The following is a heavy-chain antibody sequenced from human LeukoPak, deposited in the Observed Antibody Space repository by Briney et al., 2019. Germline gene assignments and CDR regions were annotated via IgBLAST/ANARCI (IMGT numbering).Heavy chain of an antibody. CDR2: INPNSGGT. CDR1: GYTFTGYY. V-gene: IGHV1-2*02. J-gene: IGHJ4*02. CDR3: ARLPYGILTGYTEYYFDY. Sequence: ASVKVSCKASGYTFTGYYMHWVRQAPGQGLEWMGWINPNSGGTNYAQKFQGGVTMTRDTSISTAYMELSRLRSDDTAVYYCARLPYGILTGYTEYYFDYWGQGTLVTVSS. D-gene: IGHD3-9*01.